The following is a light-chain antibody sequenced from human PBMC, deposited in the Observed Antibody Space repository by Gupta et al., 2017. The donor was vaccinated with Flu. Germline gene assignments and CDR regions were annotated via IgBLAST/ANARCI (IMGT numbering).Light chain of an antibody. J-gene: IGKJ1*01. Sequence: IQMTQSPSSLSASVGDTVTITCQASQDINKYLNWYQHKPGKAPKLLIYIASNLETGVPARFSGSGSGTDFSLTISSLQPEDVAAYYCQQFQRAPWTFGQGTKVEIK. CDR1: QDINKY. CDR3: QQFQRAPWT. V-gene: IGKV1-33*01. CDR2: IAS.